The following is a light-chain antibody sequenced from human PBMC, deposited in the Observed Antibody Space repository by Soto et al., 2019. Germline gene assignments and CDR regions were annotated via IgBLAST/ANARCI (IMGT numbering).Light chain of an antibody. CDR3: HQYTNWPPMYS. Sequence: EIVLTQSPGTLSLSPGERATLSCRASQSVSNNYLAWYQQKPGQAPRLLIYGASNRATGIPDRFSGSGSGTEFTLTISSLQSEDFAVYYCHQYTNWPPMYSFGQGTKVDI. V-gene: IGKV3D-15*01. CDR2: GAS. J-gene: IGKJ2*01. CDR1: QSVSNN.